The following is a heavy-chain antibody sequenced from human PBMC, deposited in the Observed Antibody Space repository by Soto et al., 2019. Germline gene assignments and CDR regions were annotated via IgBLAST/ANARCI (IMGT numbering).Heavy chain of an antibody. V-gene: IGHV3-7*01. D-gene: IGHD6-6*01. CDR3: ARDSIGYLDY. Sequence: EVQLVESGGGLVQPGGSLRLSCAACGYTFRSDWMSWVRQAPGKGLEWVANIKQDGSEKYYVDSVKGRFTISRDNAKNSLYLQMNSLRAEDTAVYYCARDSIGYLDYWGQGTLVTVSS. J-gene: IGHJ4*02. CDR2: IKQDGSEK. CDR1: GYTFRSDW.